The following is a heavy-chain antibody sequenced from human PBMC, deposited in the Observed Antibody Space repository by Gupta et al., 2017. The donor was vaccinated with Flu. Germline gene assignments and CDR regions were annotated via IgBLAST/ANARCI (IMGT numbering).Heavy chain of an antibody. CDR3: ASGVSWFDP. CDR1: GGSFSVSS. V-gene: IGHV4-34*12. J-gene: IGHJ5*02. Sequence: SVTVGCYGGSFSVSSWSWIRRPPGRGLESIRELIHGGATNFTASLKRRAAIKAGTTKNQFSLKMTSLAAADTAVYYCASGVSWFDPWGQGTLVTVSS. CDR2: LIHGGAT.